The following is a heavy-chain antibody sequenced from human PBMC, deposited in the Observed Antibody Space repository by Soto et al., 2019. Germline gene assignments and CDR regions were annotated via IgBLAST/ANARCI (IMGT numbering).Heavy chain of an antibody. CDR1: GFTFSSYG. CDR2: IWYNGSNK. CDR3: ARTHHYYDSSGYFYY. V-gene: IGHV3-33*01. Sequence: QVQPVESGGGVVQPGRSLRLSCAASGFTFSSYGMHWVRQAPGKGLEWVAVIWYNGSNKYYADSVKGRFTISRDNSKNTLYLQMNSLRAEDTAVYYCARTHHYYDSSGYFYYWGQGTLVTVSS. D-gene: IGHD3-22*01. J-gene: IGHJ4*02.